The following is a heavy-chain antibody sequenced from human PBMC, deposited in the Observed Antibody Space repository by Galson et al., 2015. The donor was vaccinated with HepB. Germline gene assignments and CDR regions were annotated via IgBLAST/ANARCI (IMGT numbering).Heavy chain of an antibody. CDR2: IWFDGSNK. D-gene: IGHD3-10*01. Sequence: SLRLSCAASGFSFSTHAMHWVRQAPGKGLEWVALIWFDGSNKFYADSVEGRFTISRDNSKNTLYLQMNSLRAGDTAVYYCARDMSDQSPREYVSRYYHYGMDVWGQGTTVTVSS. J-gene: IGHJ6*02. V-gene: IGHV3-33*08. CDR1: GFSFSTHA. CDR3: ARDMSDQSPREYVSRYYHYGMDV.